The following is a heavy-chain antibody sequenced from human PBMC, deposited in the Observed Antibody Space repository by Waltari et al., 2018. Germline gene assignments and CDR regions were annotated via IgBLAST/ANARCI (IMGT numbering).Heavy chain of an antibody. Sequence: QVQLLESGGGLVKPGGSLRLSCAASGLRFSDYYMNWIRQAPGKGLEWVSYISSSGSTIYYADSVKGRFTISRDNAKNSLYLQMNSLRAEDTAVYYCASRRSSSRKGYYYYYMDVWGKGTTVTISS. CDR2: ISSSGSTI. D-gene: IGHD6-6*01. V-gene: IGHV3-11*04. CDR3: ASRRSSSRKGYYYYYMDV. CDR1: GLRFSDYY. J-gene: IGHJ6*03.